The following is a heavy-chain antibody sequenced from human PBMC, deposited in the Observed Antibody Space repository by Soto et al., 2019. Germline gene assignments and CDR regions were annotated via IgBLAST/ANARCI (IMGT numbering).Heavy chain of an antibody. CDR1: GYTFTAYA. CDR3: ARDVDTSMSAALDY. J-gene: IGHJ4*02. Sequence: ASLKVSCKASGYTFTAYALDWVRQTPGQRLEWVGWINVGTGDTEYSQQFQGRVNITRATSARTLYMELSSLRSEDTAVYYCARDVDTSMSAALDYWGQGSLVTVSS. CDR2: INVGTGDT. V-gene: IGHV1-3*01. D-gene: IGHD5-18*01.